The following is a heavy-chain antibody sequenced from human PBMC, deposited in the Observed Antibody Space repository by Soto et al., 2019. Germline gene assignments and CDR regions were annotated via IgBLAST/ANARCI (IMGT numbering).Heavy chain of an antibody. V-gene: IGHV3-21*01. Sequence: VQLVESGGGQVKPGGSLRLCCAASGFTFSSYSMNWVRQAPGKGLEWVSYISATSNSIYYADSVKGRFTTSRDNAKNSLCLKINSLRAEDTAVYYCARTRLMVYEDYYYGMDVWGQGTTVTVSS. J-gene: IGHJ6*02. CDR3: ARTRLMVYEDYYYGMDV. D-gene: IGHD2-8*01. CDR2: ISATSNSI. CDR1: GFTFSSYS.